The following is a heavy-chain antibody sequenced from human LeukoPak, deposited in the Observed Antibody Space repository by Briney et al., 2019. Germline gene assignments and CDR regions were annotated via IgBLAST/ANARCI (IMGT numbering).Heavy chain of an antibody. CDR1: GFTFRDAA. J-gene: IGHJ4*02. D-gene: IGHD2-15*01. CDR2: ITGSGGGT. V-gene: IGHV3-23*01. CDR3: VKRGSCGGGTCNRNFDF. Sequence: PGGSLRLSCAASGFTFRDAAMTWVRQAPGKGLEWVSSITGSGGGTYYADSVKGRFTISRDDSKNKLFLQMNSLSAEDSALYYCVKRGSCGGGTCNRNFDFWGQGTLVTVSS.